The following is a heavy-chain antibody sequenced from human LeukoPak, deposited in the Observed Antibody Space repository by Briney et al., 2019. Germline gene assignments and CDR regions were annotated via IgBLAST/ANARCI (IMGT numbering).Heavy chain of an antibody. V-gene: IGHV3-66*01. J-gene: IGHJ2*01. Sequence: PGRSLRLSCAASGFTFSSYGMHWVRQAPGKGLEWVSVIYSGGSTYYADSVKGRFTISRDNSKNTLYLQMNSLRAEDTAVYYCAREKGYSSSWYEYFDLWGRGTLVTVSS. CDR1: GFTFSSYG. CDR3: AREKGYSSSWYEYFDL. D-gene: IGHD6-13*01. CDR2: IYSGGST.